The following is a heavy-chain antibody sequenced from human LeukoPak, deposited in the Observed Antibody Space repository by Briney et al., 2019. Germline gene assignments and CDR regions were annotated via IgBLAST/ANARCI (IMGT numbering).Heavy chain of an antibody. CDR3: ARDTYNWNVDAFDP. J-gene: IGHJ5*02. V-gene: IGHV4-34*01. CDR1: GGSFSGYY. CDR2: INHSGST. D-gene: IGHD1-20*01. Sequence: SETLSLTCAVYGGSFSGYYWSWIRQPPGKGLECIGEINHSGSTNYNSSLKSRVTISIDKSKNHFSLKLTSVTAADTAIYYCARDTYNWNVDAFDPWGQGTLVTVSS.